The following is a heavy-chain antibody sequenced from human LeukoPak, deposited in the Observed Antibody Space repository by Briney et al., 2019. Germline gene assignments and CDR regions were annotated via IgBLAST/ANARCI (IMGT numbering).Heavy chain of an antibody. D-gene: IGHD6-13*01. CDR2: ISGSGGST. CDR1: GFTFSSYA. J-gene: IGHJ4*02. V-gene: IGHV3-23*01. CDR3: AKHHYSSSRDYFDY. Sequence: GRSLRLSCAASGFTFSSYAMHWVRQAPGKGLEWVSVISGSGGSTNYADSVKGRFIISRDNSRNTLFLQMNSLRAEDTAVYYCAKHHYSSSRDYFDYWGQGTLVTVSS.